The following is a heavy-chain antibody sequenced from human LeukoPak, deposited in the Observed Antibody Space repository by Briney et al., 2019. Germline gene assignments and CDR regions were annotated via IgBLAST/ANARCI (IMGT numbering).Heavy chain of an antibody. CDR2: INPSGGST. CDR1: GYTFTSYY. V-gene: IGHV1-46*01. Sequence: ASVKVSCKASGYTFTSYYMHWVRQAPGQGLEWMGIINPSGGSTSYAQKFQGRVTMTRDTSTSTVYMELSNLRSEDTAVYYCARGGATWIQRGNNWFDPWGQGTLVTVSS. J-gene: IGHJ5*02. D-gene: IGHD5-18*01. CDR3: ARGGATWIQRGNNWFDP.